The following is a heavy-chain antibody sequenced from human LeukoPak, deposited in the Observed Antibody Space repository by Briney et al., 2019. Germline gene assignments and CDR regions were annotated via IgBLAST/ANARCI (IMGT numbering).Heavy chain of an antibody. CDR1: GFTFSSYA. V-gene: IGHV3-23*01. CDR2: ISGSGGST. D-gene: IGHD1-26*01. Sequence: GGSLRLSCAASGFTFSSYAMSWVRQAPGKGLEWVSAISGSGGSTYYADSVKGRFTISRDNSKNTLYLQMNSLRAEDTAVYYCAKVRSSGSYFSHFDYWGQGTLVTVSS. J-gene: IGHJ4*02. CDR3: AKVRSSGSYFSHFDY.